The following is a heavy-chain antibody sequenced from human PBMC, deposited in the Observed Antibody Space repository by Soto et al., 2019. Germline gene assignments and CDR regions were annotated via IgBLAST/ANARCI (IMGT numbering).Heavy chain of an antibody. CDR3: ARTREDIVATMGRYYYYGMDV. CDR2: ISSSSSYI. V-gene: IGHV3-21*01. CDR1: GFTFSSYS. Sequence: PGGSLRLSCAASGFTFSSYSMNWVRQAPGEGLEWVSSISSSSSYIYYADSVKGRFTISRDNAKNSLYLQMNSLRAEDTAVYYCARTREDIVATMGRYYYYGMDVWGQGTTVTVSS. J-gene: IGHJ6*02. D-gene: IGHD5-12*01.